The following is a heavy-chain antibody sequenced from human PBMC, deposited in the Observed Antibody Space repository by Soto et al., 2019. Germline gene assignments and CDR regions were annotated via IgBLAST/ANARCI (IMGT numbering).Heavy chain of an antibody. CDR2: IYYSGST. Sequence: SETLSLTCNVSGGSINNYYWNWIRQSPGKGLEWMGYIYYSGSTNYNPSLESRLTMSLDTSKNHLFLIMNSVTAADTAVYYCARGRGDYYGSDYYGMHVWGQGTTVTVSS. CDR3: ARGRGDYYGSDYYGMHV. D-gene: IGHD3-10*01. J-gene: IGHJ6*02. V-gene: IGHV4-59*01. CDR1: GGSINNYY.